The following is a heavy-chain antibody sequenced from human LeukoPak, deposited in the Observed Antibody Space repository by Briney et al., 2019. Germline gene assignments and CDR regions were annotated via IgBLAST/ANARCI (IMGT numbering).Heavy chain of an antibody. CDR3: VRSWSGGVTAADI. CDR1: GGSMTNHY. CDR2: LSTSGTRGTT. J-gene: IGHJ3*02. V-gene: IGHV4-4*07. Sequence: SETLSLTCTVSGGSMTNHYWTWIRQPAGRGLEWIGRLSTSGTRGTTAYNPSLKSRVAMSLDTSKNQFSLKMTSVTAADAAVYYCVRSWSGGVTAADIWGQGTKVTVSS. D-gene: IGHD3-16*01.